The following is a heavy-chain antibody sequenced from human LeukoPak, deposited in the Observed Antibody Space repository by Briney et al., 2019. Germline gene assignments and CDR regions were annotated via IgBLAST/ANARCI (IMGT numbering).Heavy chain of an antibody. J-gene: IGHJ5*02. CDR1: GDSVSRNNVG. Sequence: SQTLSLTCAISGDSVSRNNVGWHWIRQSPSRGLEWLGRTYYRSKWYNDYAVSVKSRITINPDTSKNQFSLQLNSVTPEDTAVYYCARDLSGLFDPWGQGTLVTVSS. V-gene: IGHV6-1*01. CDR3: ARDLSGLFDP. D-gene: IGHD3-10*01. CDR2: TYYRSKWYN.